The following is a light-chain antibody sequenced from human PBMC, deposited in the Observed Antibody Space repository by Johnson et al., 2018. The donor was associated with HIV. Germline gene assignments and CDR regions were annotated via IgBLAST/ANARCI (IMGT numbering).Light chain of an antibody. J-gene: IGLJ1*01. V-gene: IGLV1-51*01. Sequence: QLVLTQPPSVSAAPGQKVTISCSGSSSNIGNNYVSWYQQLPGTAPKLLIYDSNKRPSGIPDRFSGSKSGTSATLGITGLQTGDEADYYCGTWDSSLSADVFGTGTKVTGL. CDR2: DSN. CDR3: GTWDSSLSADV. CDR1: SSNIGNNY.